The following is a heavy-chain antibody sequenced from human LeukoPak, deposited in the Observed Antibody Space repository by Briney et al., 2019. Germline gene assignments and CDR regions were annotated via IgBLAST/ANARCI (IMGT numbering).Heavy chain of an antibody. CDR1: GFTVSSNS. Sequence: PGGSLRLSCTVSGFTVSSNSMSWVRQAPGKGLEWVSFIYSDNTHYSDSVKGRFTISIDNSKNTLYIQINSLRAEDTAVYSCARRAGAYSHPYDYWGQGTLVTVSS. V-gene: IGHV3-53*01. J-gene: IGHJ4*02. CDR3: ARRAGAYSHPYDY. D-gene: IGHD4/OR15-4a*01. CDR2: IYSDNT.